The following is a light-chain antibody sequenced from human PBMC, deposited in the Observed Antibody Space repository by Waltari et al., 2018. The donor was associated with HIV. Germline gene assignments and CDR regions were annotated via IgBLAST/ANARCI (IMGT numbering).Light chain of an antibody. CDR2: EVR. CDR3: SSYTGSSTLYV. Sequence: QSALTQPASVSGSPGPPITISCPGPSSAVGLYTYVSWYQQHPGKAPKLMIYEVRNRPSGVSNRFSGSKSGNTASLTISGLQAEDEADYYCSSYTGSSTLYVFGTGTKVTVL. J-gene: IGLJ1*01. CDR1: SSAVGLYTY. V-gene: IGLV2-14*01.